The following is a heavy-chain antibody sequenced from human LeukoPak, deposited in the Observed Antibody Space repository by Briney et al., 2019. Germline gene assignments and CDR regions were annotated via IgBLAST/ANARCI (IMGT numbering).Heavy chain of an antibody. CDR3: SKDTTSGYMDV. CDR2: IWYDGSNR. V-gene: IGHV3-33*06. D-gene: IGHD1-1*01. J-gene: IGHJ6*03. CDR1: GFIFGTFG. Sequence: GRSLRLSCEGSGFIFGTFGMHWVRETPGKGLEWGAVIWYDGSNRYYADSVNGRFTISRDNSQNTLYLQMSSLRAEDTAVYYCSKDTTSGYMDVWGKGTTVTVSS.